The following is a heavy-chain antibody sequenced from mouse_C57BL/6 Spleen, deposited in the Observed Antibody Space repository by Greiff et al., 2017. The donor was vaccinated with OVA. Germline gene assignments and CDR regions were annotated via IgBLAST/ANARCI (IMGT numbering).Heavy chain of an antibody. D-gene: IGHD2-1*01. CDR1: GFTFCDYG. CDR3: ASYFYAMDY. J-gene: IGHJ4*01. CDR2: ISSGSSTI. Sequence: EVMLVESGGGLVKPGGSLKLSCAASGFTFCDYGMHWVRQAPEKGLEWVAYISSGSSTIYYADTVKGRFTISRDNAKNTLFLQMTSLRSEDTAMYYCASYFYAMDYWGQGTSVTVSS. V-gene: IGHV5-17*01.